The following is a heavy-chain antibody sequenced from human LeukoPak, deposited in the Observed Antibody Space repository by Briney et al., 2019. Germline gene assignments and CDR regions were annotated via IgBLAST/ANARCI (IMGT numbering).Heavy chain of an antibody. CDR3: ARLVIYDSSGYPIDY. D-gene: IGHD3-22*01. V-gene: IGHV4-59*12. CDR1: GGSISNYY. J-gene: IGHJ4*02. Sequence: PSETLSLTCTISGGSISNYYWSWIRQPPGKGLEWIGYIYYSGSTNYNPSLKSRVTISVDTSKNQFSLKLSSVTAADTAVYYCARLVIYDSSGYPIDYWGQGTLVTVSS. CDR2: IYYSGST.